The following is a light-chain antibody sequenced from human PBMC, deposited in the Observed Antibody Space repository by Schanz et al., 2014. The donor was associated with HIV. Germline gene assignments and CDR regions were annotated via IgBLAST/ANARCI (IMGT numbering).Light chain of an antibody. V-gene: IGLV1-47*01. CDR3: ASYAGSNNLV. CDR1: SSNIGSNY. J-gene: IGLJ2*01. Sequence: QSVLTQPPSASGTPGQRVTISCSGSSSNIGSNYVYWYQQLPGTAPKLLIYRNNQRPSGVPDRFSGSKSGTSASLAISGLRSEDEAEYYCASYAGSNNLVFGGGTKLTVL. CDR2: RNN.